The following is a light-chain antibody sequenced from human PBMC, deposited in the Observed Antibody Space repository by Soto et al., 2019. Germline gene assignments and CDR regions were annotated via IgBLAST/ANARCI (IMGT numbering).Light chain of an antibody. CDR1: QSIRSY. CDR3: QQTYSTPQA. Sequence: DIQMTQSPLSLSASVGDRVTITCRASQSIRSYLHWYQQKPGRAPKLLIYAASHLQSWVPSRFSASGSGTDFTLTIRSLEPEDFATYYCQQTYSTPQAFGQGTKVEIK. V-gene: IGKV1-39*01. CDR2: AAS. J-gene: IGKJ1*01.